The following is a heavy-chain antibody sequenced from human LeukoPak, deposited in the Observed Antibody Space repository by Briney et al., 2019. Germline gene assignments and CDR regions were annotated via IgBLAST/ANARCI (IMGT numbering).Heavy chain of an antibody. D-gene: IGHD3-16*01. Sequence: SETLSLTCDVSGDSISSGGYSWSWVRQPPGQGLEWIGYIYSSGSSYYNPYLQTRLTISINTSKTEFTLKVTSVTAADTAVYYCARAAFMDAFDNWGQGTMVTVSS. J-gene: IGHJ3*02. V-gene: IGHV4-30-4*07. CDR1: GDSISSGGYS. CDR2: IYSSGSS. CDR3: ARAAFMDAFDN.